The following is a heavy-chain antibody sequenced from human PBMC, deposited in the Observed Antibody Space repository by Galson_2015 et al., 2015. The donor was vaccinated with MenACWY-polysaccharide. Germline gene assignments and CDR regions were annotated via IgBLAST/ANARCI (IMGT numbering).Heavy chain of an antibody. V-gene: IGHV4-34*01. CDR2: INHSTGA. D-gene: IGHD3-3*01. Sequence: SGPLSLTCAVYGGSFSGFYWSWIRQPPGQGLVWIGEINHSTGANYNPSLKSRVTISVDTSKNKFSLKLSSVPAADTAVYYCARVRITIFGVGRTLNCFYYGMDVWGQGTPVTVSS. CDR1: GGSFSGFY. CDR3: ARVRITIFGVGRTLNCFYYGMDV. J-gene: IGHJ6*02.